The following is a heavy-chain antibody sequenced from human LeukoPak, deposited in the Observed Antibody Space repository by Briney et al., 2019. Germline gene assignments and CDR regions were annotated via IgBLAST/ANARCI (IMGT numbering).Heavy chain of an antibody. CDR2: INHSSSYI. Sequence: GGPQRLSCAASSHLFSRYNKHWLRQAPGHQQVSVSSINHSSSYIYYADSVKGRFTISRDNAKNSLYLQMNSLRAEDTAVYYCARDSRMIVVVSSDYGMDVWGQGTTVTVSS. V-gene: IGHV3-21*01. CDR3: ARDSRMIVVVSSDYGMDV. D-gene: IGHD3-22*01. CDR1: SHLFSRYN. J-gene: IGHJ6*02.